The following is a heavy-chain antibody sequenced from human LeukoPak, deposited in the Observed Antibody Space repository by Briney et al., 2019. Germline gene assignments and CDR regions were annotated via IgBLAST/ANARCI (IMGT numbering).Heavy chain of an antibody. Sequence: SETLSLTCTVSGGSISSSSYYWGWIRQPPGKGLEWIGSIYYSGSTYYNPSLESRVTISVDTSKNQFSLKLSSVTAADTAVYYCARRYDFALGIDAFDIWGQGTMVTVSS. V-gene: IGHV4-39*01. CDR1: GGSISSSSYY. CDR2: IYYSGST. J-gene: IGHJ3*02. D-gene: IGHD1-20*01. CDR3: ARRYDFALGIDAFDI.